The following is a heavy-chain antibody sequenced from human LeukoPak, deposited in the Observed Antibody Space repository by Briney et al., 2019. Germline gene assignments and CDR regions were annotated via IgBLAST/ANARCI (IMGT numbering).Heavy chain of an antibody. CDR3: ARDTSAERGQQLAN. CDR2: IRYDGNSK. D-gene: IGHD6-13*01. J-gene: IGHJ4*02. V-gene: IGHV3-33*01. Sequence: PGGSLRLSCAASGFTFSSYGIHWVRQAPGKGLEWVAVIRYDGNSKYYSDSVKGRFTISRDNAKNSLFLQMNSLRVEDTAVYYCARDTSAERGQQLANWGQGTLVTVSS. CDR1: GFTFSSYG.